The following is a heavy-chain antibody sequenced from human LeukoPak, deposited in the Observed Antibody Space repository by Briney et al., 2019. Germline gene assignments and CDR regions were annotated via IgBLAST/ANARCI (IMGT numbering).Heavy chain of an antibody. D-gene: IGHD1-14*01. CDR1: GGSISSSSYY. J-gene: IGHJ3*02. V-gene: IGHV4-39*01. Sequence: SETLSLTCTVSGGSISSSSYYWSWIRQPPGKGLERLGSIFHSGSTYYSPSFKSRVTISADTSKNQFSLRLPSVTAADTAVYYCAGWSSGSSAYDIWGHGTMVTASS. CDR3: AGWSSGSSAYDI. CDR2: IFHSGST.